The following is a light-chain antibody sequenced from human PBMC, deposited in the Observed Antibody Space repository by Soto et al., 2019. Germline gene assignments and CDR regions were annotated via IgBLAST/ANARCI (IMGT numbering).Light chain of an antibody. Sequence: IQLTQSPSSLSASLGDRVTITCRASQGIASYLNWYQQKPGKAPKLLIYAASTLQSGVPFRFSGSGSGTHFTLTISSLQPEDVGAYYCQRYDSVPTFGQGTRWIS. CDR1: QGIASY. J-gene: IGKJ1*01. V-gene: IGKV1-27*01. CDR3: QRYDSVPT. CDR2: AAS.